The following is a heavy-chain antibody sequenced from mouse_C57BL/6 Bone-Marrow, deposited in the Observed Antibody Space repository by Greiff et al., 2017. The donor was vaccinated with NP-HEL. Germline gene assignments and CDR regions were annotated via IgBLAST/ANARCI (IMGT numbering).Heavy chain of an antibody. D-gene: IGHD1-1*01. V-gene: IGHV1-55*01. J-gene: IGHJ3*01. Sequence: QVQLQQPGAELVKPGASVKMSCKASGYTFTSYWITWVKQRPGPGLEWIGDIYPGSGSTNYNEKFKSKATLTVDTSSSTAYMQLSSLTSEDSAVYYWAREGYYGSSLAWFAYWGQGTLVTVSA. CDR1: GYTFTSYW. CDR3: AREGYYGSSLAWFAY. CDR2: IYPGSGST.